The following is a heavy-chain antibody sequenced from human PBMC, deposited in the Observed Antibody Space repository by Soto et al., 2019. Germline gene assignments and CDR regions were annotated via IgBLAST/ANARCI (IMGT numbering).Heavy chain of an antibody. CDR2: ISNSGGST. D-gene: IGHD3-22*01. J-gene: IGHJ3*02. CDR3: AKDLRNYYDSSGYHDAFDI. CDR1: GFTFSSHA. V-gene: IGHV3-23*01. Sequence: SGGSLRLSCAASGFTFSSHAMSWVRQTPGKGLEWVSSISNSGGSTYYADSVKGRFTISRDNSKNTVYLQMKSLRAEDTAIYFCAKDLRNYYDSSGYHDAFDIWGQGTMVTVSS.